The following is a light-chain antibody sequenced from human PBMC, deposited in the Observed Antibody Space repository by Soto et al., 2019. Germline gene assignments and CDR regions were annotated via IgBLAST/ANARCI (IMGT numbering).Light chain of an antibody. CDR2: AAT. CDR3: QQGHPFPLT. Sequence: DIQMTQSPSSVSASVGDRVTITCRASQDISDWLAWHQQNPGEAPKLLIYAATTLHSGVPSRFSGSGSGTDFTLTISSLQPEDFATYYCQQGHPFPLTFGGGTKVEIK. J-gene: IGKJ4*01. V-gene: IGKV1-12*01. CDR1: QDISDW.